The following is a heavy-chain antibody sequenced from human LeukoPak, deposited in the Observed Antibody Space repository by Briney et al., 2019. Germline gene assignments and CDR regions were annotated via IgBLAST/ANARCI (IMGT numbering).Heavy chain of an antibody. CDR2: IKEDGSEK. CDR3: ARDLRYCSSASCSENGAFDI. D-gene: IGHD2-2*01. J-gene: IGHJ3*02. CDR1: GFTFSSYW. V-gene: IGHV3-7*01. Sequence: GGSLRLSCAASGFTFSSYWMSWVRQAPGRGLEWVANIKEDGSEKNYVDSVKGRFTISRDNARNSLFLQMNSLRAEDTAVYYCARDLRYCSSASCSENGAFDIWGQGTMVTVSS.